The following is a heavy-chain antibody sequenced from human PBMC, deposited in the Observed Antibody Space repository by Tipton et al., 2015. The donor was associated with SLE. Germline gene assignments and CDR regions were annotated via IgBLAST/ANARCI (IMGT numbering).Heavy chain of an antibody. D-gene: IGHD5-24*01. CDR1: GYLFTTHW. J-gene: IGHJ3*01. CDR3: VRPKTRAWHHGFLDL. CDR2: IFPLDSDT. Sequence: QLVQSGAEVKKPGESLKISCQGTGYLFTTHWIAWVRLTPGKGLEWMGLIFPLDSDTRYNPSFQGQVTISADKSLSTTYVQWTSLEASDTAIYYCVRPKTRAWHHGFLDLWGQGTSVTVSS. V-gene: IGHV5-51*03.